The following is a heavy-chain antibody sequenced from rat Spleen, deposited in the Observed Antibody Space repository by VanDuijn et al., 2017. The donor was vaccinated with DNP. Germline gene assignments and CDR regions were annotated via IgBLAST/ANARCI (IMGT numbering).Heavy chain of an antibody. CDR3: ARDYGSYPYYFDY. J-gene: IGHJ2*01. CDR2: ITSSGGST. CDR1: GFTFNNYW. V-gene: IGHV5-31*01. D-gene: IGHD1-3*01. Sequence: EVQLVESGGDLVQPGRSLKLSCVASGFTFNNYWMTWIRQVPGKGLEWIASITSSGGSTYYQDSMKGRFIISRDNAKNTLYLQVSSLRSEDTATYYCARDYGSYPYYFDYWDQGVMVTVSS.